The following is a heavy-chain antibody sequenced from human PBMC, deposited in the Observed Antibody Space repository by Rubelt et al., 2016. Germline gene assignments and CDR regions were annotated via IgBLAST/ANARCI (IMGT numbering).Heavy chain of an antibody. V-gene: IGHV3-48*01. J-gene: IGHJ4*02. CDR1: GFTFSSYS. D-gene: IGHD4-17*01. CDR2: ISSCSSTI. CDR3: ARGSTVTYFDY. Sequence: EVQLVESGGGLVQPGGSLRLSCAASGFTFSSYSMNWVRQAPGKGLEWVSSISSCSSTIYYADSVKGRCTISRDNAKNARYLQMNSLRAEDTAVDYCARGSTVTYFDYWGQGTLVTVSS.